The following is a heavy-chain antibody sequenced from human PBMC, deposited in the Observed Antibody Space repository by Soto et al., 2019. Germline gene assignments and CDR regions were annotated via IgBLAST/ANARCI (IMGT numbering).Heavy chain of an antibody. D-gene: IGHD6-19*01. V-gene: IGHV4-39*01. Sequence: SETLSLTCTVSGGSISSSSYYWGWIRQPPGKGLEWIGSIYYSGSTYYNPSLKSRVTISVDTSKNQFSLKLSSVTAADTAVYYCARHPTQWLVRTYFQHWGQGTLVTVSS. J-gene: IGHJ1*01. CDR3: ARHPTQWLVRTYFQH. CDR2: IYYSGST. CDR1: GGSISSSSYY.